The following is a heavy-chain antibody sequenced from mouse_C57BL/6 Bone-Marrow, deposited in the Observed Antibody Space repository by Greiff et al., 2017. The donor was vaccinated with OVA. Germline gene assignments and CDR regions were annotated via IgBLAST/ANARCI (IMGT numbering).Heavy chain of an antibody. Sequence: QVQLQQPGAELVRPGSSVKLSCKASGYTFTSYWMHWVKQRPIQGLEWIGNIDPSDSETHYNQKFKDKATLTVDKSSSTAYMQLSSLTSEDSAVYYCARDTTVVATDWYFDVWGTGTTVTVSS. CDR1: GYTFTSYW. J-gene: IGHJ1*03. D-gene: IGHD1-1*01. CDR3: ARDTTVVATDWYFDV. CDR2: IDPSDSET. V-gene: IGHV1-52*01.